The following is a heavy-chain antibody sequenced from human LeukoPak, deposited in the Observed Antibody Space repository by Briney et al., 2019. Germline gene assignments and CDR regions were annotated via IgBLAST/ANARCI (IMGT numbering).Heavy chain of an antibody. J-gene: IGHJ6*02. Sequence: GGSLRLSCAVSGFTFSSYWMSWARQAPGKGLEWVASINHNGNVNYYVDSVKGRFTISRDNAKNSLYLQMSNLRAEDTAVYFCARGGGLDVWGQGATVTVSS. CDR2: INHNGNVN. CDR3: ARGGGLDV. V-gene: IGHV3-7*03. CDR1: GFTFSSYW. D-gene: IGHD3-16*01.